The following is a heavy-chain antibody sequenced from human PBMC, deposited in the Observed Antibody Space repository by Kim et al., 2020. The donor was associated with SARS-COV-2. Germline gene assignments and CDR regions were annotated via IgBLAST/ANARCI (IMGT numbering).Heavy chain of an antibody. D-gene: IGHD4-17*01. Sequence: GGSLRLSCAASGFTFSTSEMNWLRQAPGKGLEWVAYISSRSGSSIYYADSVRGRFTISRDNAENSLYLQMNSLKVEDTAVYYCARALRYWGLGTLVTVSS. CDR2: ISSRSGSSI. CDR3: ARALRY. V-gene: IGHV3-48*03. CDR1: GFTFSTSE. J-gene: IGHJ4*02.